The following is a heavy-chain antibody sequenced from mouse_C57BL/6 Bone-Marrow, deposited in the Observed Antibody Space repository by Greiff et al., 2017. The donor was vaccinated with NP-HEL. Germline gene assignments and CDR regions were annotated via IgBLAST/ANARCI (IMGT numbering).Heavy chain of an antibody. CDR3: ARWGYYYGSSYSWYFDV. D-gene: IGHD1-1*01. CDR1: GYTFTSYW. CDR2: IHPNSGST. V-gene: IGHV1-64*01. Sequence: QVQLQQSGAELVKPGASVKLSCKASGYTFTSYWMHWVKQRPGQGLEWIGMIHPNSGSTNYNEKFKSKATLTVDKSSSTAYMQLSSLTSEDSAVYYCARWGYYYGSSYSWYFDVWGTGTTVTVSS. J-gene: IGHJ1*03.